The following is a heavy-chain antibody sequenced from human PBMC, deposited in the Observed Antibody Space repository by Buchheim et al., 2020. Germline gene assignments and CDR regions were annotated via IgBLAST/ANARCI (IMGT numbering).Heavy chain of an antibody. V-gene: IGHV1-46*01. CDR1: GYTFTSYY. CDR2: INPSGGST. Sequence: QVQLVQSGAEVKKPGASVKVSCKASGYTFTSYYMHWVRQAPGQGLEWMGIINPSGGSTSYAQKFQGRVTMTRDTSTSTVYMELSSLRSEDTAVYYCARDLGVLAAVRPGDYFDYWGQGTL. J-gene: IGHJ4*02. D-gene: IGHD3-3*02. CDR3: ARDLGVLAAVRPGDYFDY.